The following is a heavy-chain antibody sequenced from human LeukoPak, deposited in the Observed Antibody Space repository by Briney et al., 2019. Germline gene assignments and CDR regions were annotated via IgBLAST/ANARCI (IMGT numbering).Heavy chain of an antibody. V-gene: IGHV4-4*02. CDR2: IYHSGST. CDR1: GGSISSSNW. CDR3: ARDGSDYYDSSGYYYSAFDI. J-gene: IGHJ3*02. D-gene: IGHD3-22*01. Sequence: KTSETLSLTCAVSGGSISSSNWCSWVRQPPGKGLEWIGEIYHSGSTNYNPSLKSRVTISVDKSKNQFSLKLSSVTAADTAVYYCARDGSDYYDSSGYYYSAFDIWGQGTMVTVSS.